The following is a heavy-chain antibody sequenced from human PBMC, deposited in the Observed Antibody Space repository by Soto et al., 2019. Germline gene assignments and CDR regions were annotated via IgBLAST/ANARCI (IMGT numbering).Heavy chain of an antibody. CDR2: ISYDGSNK. CDR1: GFTFSSYA. J-gene: IGHJ4*02. D-gene: IGHD1-7*01. Sequence: PGGSRRLSCAASGFTFSSYAMHGVRQAPGKGLVWVAGISYDGSNKYYADSVKGGFTISRDNSKNTLYLQMNSLRAEDTAVYYCARATVLELLDYWGQGTLVTVSS. CDR3: ARATVLELLDY. V-gene: IGHV3-30-3*01.